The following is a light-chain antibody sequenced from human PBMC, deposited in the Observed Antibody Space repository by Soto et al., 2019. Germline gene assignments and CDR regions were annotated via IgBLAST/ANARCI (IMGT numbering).Light chain of an antibody. V-gene: IGKV3-11*01. CDR2: DTF. Sequence: SPGERATLSCRASQSVSNYLTWYQQKPGQAPRLLVYDTFNRANGIPARFSGSGSDTDFTLTISSLELVHVAVDFRQQCAGSAWPFGRATNV. CDR3: QQCAGSAWP. J-gene: IGKJ1*01. CDR1: QSVSNY.